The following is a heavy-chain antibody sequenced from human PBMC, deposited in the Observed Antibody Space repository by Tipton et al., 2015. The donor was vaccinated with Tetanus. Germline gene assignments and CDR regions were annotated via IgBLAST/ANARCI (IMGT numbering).Heavy chain of an antibody. CDR3: AGYRVGWGGRGY. CDR2: TYDSGRI. J-gene: IGHJ4*02. CDR1: GGSINSGSSS. V-gene: IGHV4-61*01. Sequence: TLSLTCAVSGGSINSGSSSWSWIRQPPGKGLEWLGHTYDSGRINYNPSLKSRVTISVDASRNQFSLTLNSVTAADTAVYFCAGYRVGWGGRGYWGQGTLVTVSS. D-gene: IGHD5-24*01.